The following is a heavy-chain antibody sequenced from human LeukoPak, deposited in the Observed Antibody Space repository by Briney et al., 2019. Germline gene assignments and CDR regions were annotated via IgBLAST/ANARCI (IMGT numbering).Heavy chain of an antibody. CDR3: ARGFRGANWFDP. J-gene: IGHJ5*02. Sequence: QPGRSLRLSCAASGFTFSSYWMAWVRQAPGKGLEWVANIKQDGSEKYYVDSVKGRFTISRDNAENSLYLQMNSLRAEDTALYYCARGFRGANWFDPWGQGTLVTVSS. D-gene: IGHD3-10*01. CDR1: GFTFSSYW. CDR2: IKQDGSEK. V-gene: IGHV3-7*05.